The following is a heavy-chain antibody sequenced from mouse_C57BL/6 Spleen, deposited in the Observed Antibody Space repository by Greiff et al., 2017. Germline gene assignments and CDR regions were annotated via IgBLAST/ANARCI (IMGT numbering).Heavy chain of an antibody. V-gene: IGHV1-55*01. Sequence: QVQLQQPGAELVKPGASVKMSCKASGYTFTSYWITWVKQRPGQGLEWIGDIYPGSGSTNYNEKFKSKATLTVDTASSTAYMQLSSLTSEDSAVYYCALRLSWYFDVWGTGTTVTVSS. D-gene: IGHD1-1*02. CDR1: GYTFTSYW. J-gene: IGHJ1*03. CDR2: IYPGSGST. CDR3: ALRLSWYFDV.